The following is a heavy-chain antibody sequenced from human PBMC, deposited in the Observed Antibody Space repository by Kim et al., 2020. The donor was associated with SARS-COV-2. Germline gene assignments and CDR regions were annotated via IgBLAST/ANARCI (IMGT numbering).Heavy chain of an antibody. J-gene: IGHJ4*02. V-gene: IGHV4-39*01. D-gene: IGHD5-12*01. CDR3: ARHGVYSGYDSPPYFDY. Sequence: LKSRVTISVDTSKNQFSLKLSSVTAADTAVYYCARHGVYSGYDSPPYFDYWGQGTLVTVSS.